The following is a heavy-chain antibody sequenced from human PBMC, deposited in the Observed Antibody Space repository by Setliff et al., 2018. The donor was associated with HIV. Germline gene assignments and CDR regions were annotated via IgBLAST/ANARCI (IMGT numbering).Heavy chain of an antibody. Sequence: PSETLSLTCTVSGGSISSHYWSWIRQSPGKGLEWIGNIYYSGITNYNASLKSRVTISVDTSQNQFSLKLSSVTAADTAVYYCAREAPSEPTRYYNFWSGYPDWFDPWGQGTLVTVSS. CDR2: IYYSGIT. CDR1: GGSISSHY. J-gene: IGHJ5*02. V-gene: IGHV4-59*11. D-gene: IGHD3-3*01. CDR3: AREAPSEPTRYYNFWSGYPDWFDP.